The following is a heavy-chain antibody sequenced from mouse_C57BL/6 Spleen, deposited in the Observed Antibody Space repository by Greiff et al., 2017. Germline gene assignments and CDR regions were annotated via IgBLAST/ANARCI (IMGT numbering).Heavy chain of an antibody. J-gene: IGHJ4*01. Sequence: VQLQQSGAELVKPGASVKISCKASGYAFSSYWMNWVKQRPGKGLEWIGQIYPGDGDTNYNGKFKGKATLTADKSSSTAYMQLSSLTSEDSAVYFCARGSYGNLYAMDYWGQGTSVTVSS. V-gene: IGHV1-80*01. CDR3: ARGSYGNLYAMDY. CDR1: GYAFSSYW. CDR2: IYPGDGDT. D-gene: IGHD2-1*01.